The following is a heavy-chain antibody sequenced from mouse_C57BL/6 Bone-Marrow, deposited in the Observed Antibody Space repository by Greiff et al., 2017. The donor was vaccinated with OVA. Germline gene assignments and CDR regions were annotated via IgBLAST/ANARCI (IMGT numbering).Heavy chain of an antibody. Sequence: VKVVESGPGLVAPSQSLSITCTVSGFSLTSYAISWVRQPPGKGLEWLGVIWTGGGTNYNSALKSRLSISKDNSKSQVFLKMNSLQTDDTARYYCARDYYGSEGYFDVWGTGTTVTVSS. V-gene: IGHV2-9-1*01. D-gene: IGHD1-1*01. CDR2: IWTGGGT. J-gene: IGHJ1*03. CDR1: GFSLTSYA. CDR3: ARDYYGSEGYFDV.